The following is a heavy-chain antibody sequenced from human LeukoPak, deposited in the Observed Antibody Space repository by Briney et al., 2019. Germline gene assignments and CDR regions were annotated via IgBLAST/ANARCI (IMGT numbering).Heavy chain of an antibody. Sequence: GGSLRLSCVASGFSFSDSVMSWVRQAPGKGLERVSAISGDAGVTYYAASVKGRFTISRDNSKNAVYLQMNSLRAEDTATYCAKVGYCTNNCFRTHDYWGQGALVTVSS. V-gene: IGHV3-23*01. J-gene: IGHJ4*02. CDR2: ISGDAGVT. CDR1: GFSFSDSV. D-gene: IGHD2-8*01. CDR3: AKVGYCTNNCFRTHDY.